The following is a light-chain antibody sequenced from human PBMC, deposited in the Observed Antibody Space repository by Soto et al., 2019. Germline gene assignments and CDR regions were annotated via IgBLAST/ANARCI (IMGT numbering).Light chain of an antibody. CDR2: SNN. CDR1: SSNIGSNT. CDR3: AAWDDSLNGWV. V-gene: IGLV1-44*01. Sequence: QSVLTQPPSASGTPGQRVTISCSGSSSNIGSNTVNWYQQLPGTAPKLLIYSNNQRPSVVPDRFSGSKSGTLASLDISGLQSEDEADYYCAAWDDSLNGWVFGGGTKLTVL. J-gene: IGLJ3*02.